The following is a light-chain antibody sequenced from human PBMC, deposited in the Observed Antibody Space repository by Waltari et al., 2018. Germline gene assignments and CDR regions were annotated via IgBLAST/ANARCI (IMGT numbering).Light chain of an antibody. Sequence: SRVHGKGNNYLMWFHQGPGQPPWRLVYKVSYRESGVPDRFSGRGSDTDFTLKISRVEADDVAVYYCIQGTHGPYTFGQGTRLDIK. V-gene: IGKV2-30*02. J-gene: IGKJ2*01. CDR3: IQGTHGPYT. CDR1: SRVHGKGNNY. CDR2: KVS.